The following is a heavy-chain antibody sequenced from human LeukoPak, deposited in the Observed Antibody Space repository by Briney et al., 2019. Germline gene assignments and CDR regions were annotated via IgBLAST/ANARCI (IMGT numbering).Heavy chain of an antibody. CDR1: GGSIISSSYY. Sequence: KPSETLSLTRTVSGGSIISSSYYWGWIRQPPEKGLEWIGSFYYSGSTYYNPSLKSRVTISVDTSKNQFSLRLTSVTAADTAVYYCARRAVAENYFDYWGQGTLVTDSS. V-gene: IGHV4-39*01. CDR2: FYYSGST. J-gene: IGHJ4*02. D-gene: IGHD6-19*01. CDR3: ARRAVAENYFDY.